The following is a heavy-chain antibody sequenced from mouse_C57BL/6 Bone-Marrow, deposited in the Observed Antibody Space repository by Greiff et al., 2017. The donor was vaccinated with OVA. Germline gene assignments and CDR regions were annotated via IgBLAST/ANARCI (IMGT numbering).Heavy chain of an antibody. V-gene: IGHV5-12*01. Sequence: EVQLVESGGGLVQPGGSLKLSCAASGFTFSDYYMYWVRQTPEKRLEWVAYISNGGGSTYYPDTVKGRFTISRDNAKNTLYLQMSRLKSEDTAMYYCAREGGTVVFDYWGQGTTRTVSS. D-gene: IGHD1-1*01. CDR2: ISNGGGST. CDR3: AREGGTVVFDY. J-gene: IGHJ2*01. CDR1: GFTFSDYY.